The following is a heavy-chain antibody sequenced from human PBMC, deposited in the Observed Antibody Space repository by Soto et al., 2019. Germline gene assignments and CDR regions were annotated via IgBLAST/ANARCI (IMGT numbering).Heavy chain of an antibody. CDR3: ARHKDTSSRYLLPEY. J-gene: IGHJ4*02. Sequence: SETLSLTCTVSGGSISSGGHYWGWIRQPPGKGLEWIGSIYYRGNIYNNPSLMSRVTISVDTSKNQFSLKLSSVTAADTAVYYCARHKDTSSRYLLPEYWGQGTPVTVSS. V-gene: IGHV4-39*01. D-gene: IGHD6-13*01. CDR1: GGSISSGGHY. CDR2: IYYRGNI.